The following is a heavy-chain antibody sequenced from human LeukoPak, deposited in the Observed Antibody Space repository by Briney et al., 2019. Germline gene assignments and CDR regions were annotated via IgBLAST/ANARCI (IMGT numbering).Heavy chain of an antibody. V-gene: IGHV3-30*02. J-gene: IGHJ4*02. CDR1: GFAFSRFG. CDR3: AKDDAWLRFGE. CDR2: IQYDSTEK. D-gene: IGHD3-10*01. Sequence: HPGGSLRLSCTASGFAFSRFGIHWVRQAPGKGLEWVSFIQYDSTEKYYVDSVEGRSTISRDNSKSTVYLQMNSLRGEDTAVYYCAKDDAWLRFGEWSQGTLVTVSS.